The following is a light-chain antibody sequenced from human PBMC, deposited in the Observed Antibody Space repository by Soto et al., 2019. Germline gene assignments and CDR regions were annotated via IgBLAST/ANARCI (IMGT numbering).Light chain of an antibody. CDR3: QHYGSSPPYT. CDR1: QSLNSGY. Sequence: EIVLTQSPGTLSLSPGERATLSCRASQSLNSGYLAWYQQKPGQAPRLLIYGASSRATGIPDRFSGSRSGTDFTLTISRLEAEDSAVYYCQHYGSSPPYTFGQGTKLKIK. J-gene: IGKJ2*01. V-gene: IGKV3-20*01. CDR2: GAS.